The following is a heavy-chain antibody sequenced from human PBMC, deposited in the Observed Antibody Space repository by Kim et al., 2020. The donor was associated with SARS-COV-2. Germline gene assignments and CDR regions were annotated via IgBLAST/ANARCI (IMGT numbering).Heavy chain of an antibody. CDR1: GVAVTTSW. V-gene: IGHV3-74*01. D-gene: IGHD4-4*01. J-gene: IGHJ3*01. CDR3: VTFVTVRA. CDR2: IITDGTTT. Sequence: GGSLRLSCAPSGVAVTTSWRHWVRQAPGQGLEGVSFIITDGTTTGYADSVRGRFTISRDNARNTLYLQMNSMRVEDTAVYYRVTFVTVRAWRQGIRVTV.